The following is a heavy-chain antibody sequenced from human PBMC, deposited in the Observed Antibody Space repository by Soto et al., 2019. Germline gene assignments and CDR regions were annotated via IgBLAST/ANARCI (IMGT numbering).Heavy chain of an antibody. CDR2: INPNSGGT. J-gene: IGHJ4*02. CDR1: GYTFTGYY. CDR3: ARGFLGYCSGGSCYRVFDY. D-gene: IGHD2-15*01. Sequence: ASVKVSCKASGYTFTGYYMHWVRQAPGQGLEWMGWINPNSGGTNYAQKFQGRVTMTRDTSISTAYMELSRLRSDDTAVYYCARGFLGYCSGGSCYRVFDYWGQGTLVTVSS. V-gene: IGHV1-2*02.